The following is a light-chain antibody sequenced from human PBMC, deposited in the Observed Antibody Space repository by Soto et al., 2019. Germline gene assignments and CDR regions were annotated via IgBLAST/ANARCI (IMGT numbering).Light chain of an antibody. CDR1: LNVNSY. J-gene: IGKJ5*01. V-gene: IGKV3-11*01. CDR3: QQRQYWPPIT. Sequence: VLTQSPATLSLSPVEIANLSCSSSLNVNSYLAWYQQTPGQAPRLLIYDASNRAAGIPARFSGSGSGTDFTLTISSLEPEDFAIYYCQQRQYWPPITCGQGTRLEIK. CDR2: DAS.